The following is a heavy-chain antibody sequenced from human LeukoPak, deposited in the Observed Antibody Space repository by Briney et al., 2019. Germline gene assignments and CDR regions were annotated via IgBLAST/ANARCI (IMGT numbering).Heavy chain of an antibody. D-gene: IGHD3-16*01. CDR2: INPSGGST. CDR1: GYTFTTYY. Sequence: ASVKVSCKASGYTFTTYYMHWVRQAPGQGLEWMGIINPSGGSTSYAQKFQGRVTMTTDTSTSTAYMELRSLRSDDTAVYYCARIRPYDYVWGSYRGWFDPWGQGTLVTVSS. V-gene: IGHV1-46*01. J-gene: IGHJ5*02. CDR3: ARIRPYDYVWGSYRGWFDP.